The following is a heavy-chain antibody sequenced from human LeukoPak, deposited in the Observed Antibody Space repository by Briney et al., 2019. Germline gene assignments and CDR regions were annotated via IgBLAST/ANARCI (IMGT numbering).Heavy chain of an antibody. CDR3: AKLIVVVTATGIDY. Sequence: GGSLRLSCAASGFTFSSYAMSWVRQAPGKGLEWVSAISGSGGSTYYADSVKGRFTISRDNSKNTLYLQMNSLRAEDTAVYYCAKLIVVVTATGIDYWGQGTLVTVS. V-gene: IGHV3-23*01. J-gene: IGHJ4*02. CDR2: ISGSGGST. CDR1: GFTFSSYA. D-gene: IGHD2-21*02.